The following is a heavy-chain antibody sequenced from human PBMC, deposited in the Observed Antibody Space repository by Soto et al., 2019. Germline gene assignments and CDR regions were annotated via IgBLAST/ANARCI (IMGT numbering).Heavy chain of an antibody. Sequence: EVQLVESGGGLVQPGESLRLSYAASGFTFSYYWMHWVRQAPGKGLVWVSRIHSDGSSTTYADSVKDRFTISRDNASNTLYLQMNSLRAEDTAVYYCARGDSGAFDLWGQGTVLTVSS. CDR1: GFTFSYYW. CDR2: IHSDGSST. CDR3: ARGDSGAFDL. J-gene: IGHJ3*01. D-gene: IGHD1-26*01. V-gene: IGHV3-74*03.